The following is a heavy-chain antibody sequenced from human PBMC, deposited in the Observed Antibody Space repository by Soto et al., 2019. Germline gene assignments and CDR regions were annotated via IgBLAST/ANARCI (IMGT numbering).Heavy chain of an antibody. Sequence: EVQLVESGGGLVQPGGSLRLSCAASGFTFSNYWMYWVRQAPGKGLEWVSRINSDGSVSSHADSVRGRLTISRDNVKNTLYLHMDSLIAEDTAVYFCARGDCVGGTCYSLAGSFYYYRDVWGKGTKVTV. CDR3: ARGDCVGGTCYSLAGSFYYYRDV. CDR2: INSDGSVS. V-gene: IGHV3-74*02. D-gene: IGHD2-15*01. J-gene: IGHJ6*03. CDR1: GFTFSNYW.